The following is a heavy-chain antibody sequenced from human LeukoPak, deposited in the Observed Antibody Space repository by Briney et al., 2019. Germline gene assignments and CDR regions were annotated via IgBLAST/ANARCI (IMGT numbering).Heavy chain of an antibody. Sequence: AGGSLRLSCAASGFTFSSYSMNWVRQTPGKGLEWVSSISSSSSYIYYADSVKGRFTISRDNAKNSLYLQMNSLRAEDTAVYYCASDTRGYFDYWGQGTLVTVSS. CDR1: GFTFSSYS. CDR2: ISSSSSYI. CDR3: ASDTRGYFDY. V-gene: IGHV3-21*01. J-gene: IGHJ4*02. D-gene: IGHD3-10*01.